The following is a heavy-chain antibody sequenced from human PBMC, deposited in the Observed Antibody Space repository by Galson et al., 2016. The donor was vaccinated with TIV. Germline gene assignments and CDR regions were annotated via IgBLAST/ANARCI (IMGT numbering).Heavy chain of an antibody. J-gene: IGHJ5*02. Sequence: SVKVSCKVSGHALNELVIHWVRQAPGKGLEWMGGFDPEVSKTVYAQMLQGRVTMAADTSRNTAYMELGSLRFEDTAVYYCATVAWFPGLSLDTWGQGTLVTVSS. CDR1: GHALNELV. V-gene: IGHV1-24*01. D-gene: IGHD2/OR15-2a*01. CDR3: ATVAWFPGLSLDT. CDR2: FDPEVSKT.